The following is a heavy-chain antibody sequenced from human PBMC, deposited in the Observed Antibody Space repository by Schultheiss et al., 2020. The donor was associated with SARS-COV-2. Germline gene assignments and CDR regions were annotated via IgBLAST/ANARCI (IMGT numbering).Heavy chain of an antibody. V-gene: IGHV4-59*06. CDR3: AASGYYYYYMDV. CDR2: IYYSGST. J-gene: IGHJ6*03. CDR1: GGSISSYY. D-gene: IGHD3-10*01. Sequence: SETLSLTCTVSGGSISSYYWSWIRQPPGKGLEWIGYIYYSGSTYYNPSLKSLVTISVDTSKNQFSLKLSSVTAADTAVYYCAASGYYYYYMDVWGKGTTVTVSS.